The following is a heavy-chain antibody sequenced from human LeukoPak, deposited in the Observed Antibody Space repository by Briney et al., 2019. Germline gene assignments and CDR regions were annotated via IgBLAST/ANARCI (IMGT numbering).Heavy chain of an antibody. Sequence: GGSLRLSCTASGFTFSTYSMSWVRQAPGKGLEWVSYITSSSSTIYYADSVKGRFTISRDNAKNSLFLQMNSLRDDDTAVYYCAREYSSSSGRAFDVWGQGTMVTVSP. CDR3: AREYSSSSGRAFDV. CDR1: GFTFSTYS. J-gene: IGHJ3*01. V-gene: IGHV3-48*02. CDR2: ITSSSSTI. D-gene: IGHD6-6*01.